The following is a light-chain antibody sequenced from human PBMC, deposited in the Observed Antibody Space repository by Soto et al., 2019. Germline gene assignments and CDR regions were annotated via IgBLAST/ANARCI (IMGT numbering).Light chain of an antibody. V-gene: IGKV1-5*03. CDR3: QQYYYNSPYT. CDR1: QSIRNW. J-gene: IGKJ2*01. CDR2: KPS. Sequence: DIQMTQSPSTLSASVGDRVTISCRASQSIRNWLTWYQHKPGKAPHLLIYKPSTLQSGVPSRFSGGGSGTKFTLTISSLQPYDVAAFSYQQYYYNSPYTFGQGTKVEIK.